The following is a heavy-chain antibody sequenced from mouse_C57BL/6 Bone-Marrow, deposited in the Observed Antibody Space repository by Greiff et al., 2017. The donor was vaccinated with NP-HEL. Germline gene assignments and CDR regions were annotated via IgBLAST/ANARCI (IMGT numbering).Heavy chain of an antibody. V-gene: IGHV5-15*01. CDR2: ISNLAYSI. CDR1: GFTFSDYG. D-gene: IGHD1-1*01. Sequence: EVKVVESGGGLVQPGGSLKLSCAASGFTFSDYGMAWVRQAPRKGPEWVAFISNLAYSIYYADTVTGRFTISRENAKNTLYLEMSSLRSEDTAMYYCARRGYYYGSYWYFDVWGTGTTVTVSS. CDR3: ARRGYYYGSYWYFDV. J-gene: IGHJ1*03.